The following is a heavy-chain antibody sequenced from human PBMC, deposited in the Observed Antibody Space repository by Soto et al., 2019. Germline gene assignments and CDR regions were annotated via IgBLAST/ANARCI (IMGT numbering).Heavy chain of an antibody. CDR3: ARDGQDFWSGFHYGMDV. CDR1: GYTFTGYY. D-gene: IGHD3-3*01. V-gene: IGHV1-2*04. Sequence: ASVKVSCKASGYTFTGYYMHWVRQAPGQGLEWMGWINPNSGGTNYAQKFQGWVTMTRDTSISAAYMELSRLRSDDTAVYYCARDGQDFWSGFHYGMDVWGQGTTVTVSS. J-gene: IGHJ6*02. CDR2: INPNSGGT.